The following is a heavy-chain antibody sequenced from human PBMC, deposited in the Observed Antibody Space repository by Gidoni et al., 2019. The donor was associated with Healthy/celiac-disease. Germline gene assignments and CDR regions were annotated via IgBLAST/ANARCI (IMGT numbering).Heavy chain of an antibody. V-gene: IGHV3-21*01. CDR3: ASWGYSSSSGYYYYGMDV. D-gene: IGHD6-6*01. J-gene: IGHJ6*02. CDR2: ISSSSSYI. Sequence: EGQLVESGGGMVKPGGSLRLSCAASGFTFSSYSMNWVRQAPGKGLEWVSSISSSSSYIYYADSVKGRFTISRDNAKNSLYLQMNSLRAEDTAVYYCASWGYSSSSGYYYYGMDVWGQGTTVTVSS. CDR1: GFTFSSYS.